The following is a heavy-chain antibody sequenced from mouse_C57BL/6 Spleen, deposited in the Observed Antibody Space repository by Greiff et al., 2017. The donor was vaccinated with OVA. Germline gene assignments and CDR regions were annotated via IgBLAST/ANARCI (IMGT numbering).Heavy chain of an antibody. CDR2: IDPETGGT. CDR1: GYTFTDYE. D-gene: IGHD2-13*01. CDR3: TSDGDHSY. J-gene: IGHJ4*01. V-gene: IGHV1-15*01. Sequence: VQLQESGAELVRPGASVTLSCKASGYTFTDYEMHWVKQTPVHGLEWIGAIDPETGGTAYNQKFKGKAILTADKSSSTAYMELRSLTSEDSAVYYCTSDGDHSYWGQGTSVTVSS.